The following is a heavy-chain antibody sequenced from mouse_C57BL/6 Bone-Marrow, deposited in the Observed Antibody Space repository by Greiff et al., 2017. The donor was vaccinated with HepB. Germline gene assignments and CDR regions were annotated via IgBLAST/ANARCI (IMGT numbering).Heavy chain of an antibody. CDR1: GYTFTSYW. CDR3: ARRGYFDV. J-gene: IGHJ1*03. V-gene: IGHV1-69*01. Sequence: VQLQQPGAELVMPGASVKLSCKASGYTFTSYWMHWVKQSPGQGLEWFGEIDPSDSYTNYNQKFKGKSTLTVDKSSSTAYMQLSSLTSEDSAVYYCARRGYFDVWGTGTTVTVSS. CDR2: IDPSDSYT.